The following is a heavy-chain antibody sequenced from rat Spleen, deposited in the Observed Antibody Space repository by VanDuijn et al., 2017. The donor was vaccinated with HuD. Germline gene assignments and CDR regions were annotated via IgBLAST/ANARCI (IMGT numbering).Heavy chain of an antibody. CDR2: IIYDGSST. CDR3: ARQDSSYIYVTYVMDA. Sequence: EVQLVESGGGLVQPGRSLKLSCAASGFTFSDYAMAWVRQAPKKGLEWVATIIYDGSSTYYRDSVKGRFTISRDNAKSTLYLQMDSLRSEDTATYYCARQDSSYIYVTYVMDAWGQGASVTVSS. D-gene: IGHD1-2*01. V-gene: IGHV5-17*01. CDR1: GFTFSDYA. J-gene: IGHJ4*01.